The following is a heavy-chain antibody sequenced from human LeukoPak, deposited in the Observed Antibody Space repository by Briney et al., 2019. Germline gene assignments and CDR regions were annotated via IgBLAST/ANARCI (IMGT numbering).Heavy chain of an antibody. CDR2: IKQDGDEQ. J-gene: IGHJ6*02. D-gene: IGHD5-24*01. CDR1: GFTFSNYW. V-gene: IGHV3-7*01. CDR3: ARLAPDGYNFLGTDV. Sequence: PGGSLRLSCAASGFTFSNYWMSWVRQAPGKGLEWVANIKQDGDEQYYVDSVRGRFTISRGNAKNSLYLQMNSLRAEDTAVYYCARLAPDGYNFLGTDVWGQGTTVTVSS.